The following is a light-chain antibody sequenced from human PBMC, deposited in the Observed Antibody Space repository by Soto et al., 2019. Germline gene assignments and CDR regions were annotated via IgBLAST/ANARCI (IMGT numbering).Light chain of an antibody. CDR2: AVT. V-gene: IGLV2-14*03. CDR1: SSDVGAYNS. CDR3: CSYTTSNTVV. Sequence: QSALTQPASVSGSPGQSITISCTGTSSDVGAYNSVSWYQQHPGKAPKLMIYAVTNRPSGVSNRFSGSKSGNTASLTISGLQADDEADYYCCSYTTSNTVVFGGGTKVTVL. J-gene: IGLJ2*01.